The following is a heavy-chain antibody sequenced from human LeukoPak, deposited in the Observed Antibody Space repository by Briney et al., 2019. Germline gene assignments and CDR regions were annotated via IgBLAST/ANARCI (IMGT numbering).Heavy chain of an antibody. CDR1: GGTFSSYA. J-gene: IGHJ1*01. Sequence: GASVKVSCKASGGTFSSYAISWVRQAPGQGLEWMGGIIPIFGTEDYAQKFQGRVTITADESTSTAYMELSSLRSEDTAVYYCASPAAGTWYFQHWGQGTLVTVSS. CDR2: IIPIFGTE. D-gene: IGHD6-13*01. V-gene: IGHV1-69*13. CDR3: ASPAAGTWYFQH.